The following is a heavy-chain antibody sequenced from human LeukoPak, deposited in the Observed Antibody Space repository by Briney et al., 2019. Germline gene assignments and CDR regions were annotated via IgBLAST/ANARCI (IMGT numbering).Heavy chain of an antibody. Sequence: PSETLSLTCTVSAYSISSGYYWGWIRQPPGKGLEWIGSLSHSGSTYYNPSLKSRVTISVDTAKNQFSMKLSSVTAADTAVYYCARDRGTWNDDGFDYWGQGTLVTVSS. V-gene: IGHV4-38-2*02. CDR1: AYSISSGYY. CDR3: ARDRGTWNDDGFDY. D-gene: IGHD1-1*01. CDR2: LSHSGST. J-gene: IGHJ4*02.